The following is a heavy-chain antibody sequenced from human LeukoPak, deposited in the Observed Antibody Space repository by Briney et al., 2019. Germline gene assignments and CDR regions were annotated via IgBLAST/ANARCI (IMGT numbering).Heavy chain of an antibody. D-gene: IGHD2-21*02. CDR2: INPNSGGT. V-gene: IGHV1-2*02. CDR3: AREVTRTENWFDP. J-gene: IGHJ5*02. CDR1: GYTFTGYY. Sequence: ASVKVSCKASGYTFTGYYMHWVRQAPGQGLEWMGWINPNSGGTNYAQKFQGRVTMTRDTSISTAYMELSRLRSDDTGVYYCAREVTRTENWFDPWGQGTLVTVSS.